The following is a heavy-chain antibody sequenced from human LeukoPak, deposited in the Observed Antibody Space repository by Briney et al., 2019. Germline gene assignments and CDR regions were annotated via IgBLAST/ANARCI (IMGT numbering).Heavy chain of an antibody. V-gene: IGHV1-69*04. CDR2: IIPILGIA. Sequence: GASVKVSCKASGGTFSSYAISWVRQAPGQGLEWMGRIIPILGIANYAQKFQGRVTITADKSTSTAYMELSSLRSEDTAVYYCARSYWEWQYFDYWGQGTLVTVSS. CDR1: GGTFSSYA. CDR3: ARSYWEWQYFDY. D-gene: IGHD3-10*01. J-gene: IGHJ4*02.